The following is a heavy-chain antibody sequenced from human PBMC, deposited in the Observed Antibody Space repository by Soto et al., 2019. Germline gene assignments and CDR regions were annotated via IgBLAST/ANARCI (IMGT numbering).Heavy chain of an antibody. Sequence: EVQLVESGGGVVRPGGSLRLSCAASGFTFDDYGMSWVRQAPGKGLEWVSGINWNGGNTGYADSVKGRFTISSDSARSAPYLQMNRLRAEDTALYYCARALDSSGYLPPDYWGQGTLVSVSS. J-gene: IGHJ4*02. CDR2: INWNGGNT. V-gene: IGHV3-20*04. CDR1: GFTFDDYG. CDR3: ARALDSSGYLPPDY. D-gene: IGHD3-22*01.